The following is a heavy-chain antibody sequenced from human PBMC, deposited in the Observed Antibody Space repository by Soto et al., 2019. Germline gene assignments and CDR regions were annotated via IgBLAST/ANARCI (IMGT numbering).Heavy chain of an antibody. J-gene: IGHJ5*02. CDR3: ARGRGRYSSGWSWFDP. CDR1: GGTIRSPDW. V-gene: IGHV4-4*02. CDR2: IFQSGST. Sequence: SETLSLTCGVSGGTIRSPDWWTCVRQPPGKGLEWIGEIFQSGSTNYTPSLESRVTISVDKSKNQFSLTLTSVTAADTAVYFCARGRGRYSSGWSWFDPWGQGILVTVSS. D-gene: IGHD6-19*01.